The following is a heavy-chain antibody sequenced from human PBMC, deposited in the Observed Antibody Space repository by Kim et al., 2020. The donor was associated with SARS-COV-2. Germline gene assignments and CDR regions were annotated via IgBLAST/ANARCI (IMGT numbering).Heavy chain of an antibody. Sequence: SETLSLTCTVSGGSISSSSYYWGWIRQPPGKGLEWIGSIYYSGSTYYNPSLKSRVTISVDTSKNQFSLKLSSVTAADTAVYYCASELSMYYYDSSGTFD. CDR1: GGSISSSSYY. V-gene: IGHV4-39*01. J-gene: IGHJ4*01. CDR2: IYYSGST. CDR3: ASELSMYYYDSSGTFD. D-gene: IGHD3-22*01.